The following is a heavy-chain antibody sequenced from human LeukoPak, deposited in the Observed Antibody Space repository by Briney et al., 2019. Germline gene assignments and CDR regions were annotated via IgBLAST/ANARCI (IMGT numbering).Heavy chain of an antibody. V-gene: IGHV3-30*02. J-gene: IGHJ6*02. D-gene: IGHD3-22*01. CDR1: GFTFSSYG. Sequence: GGSLRLSCAASGFTFSSYGMHWVRQAPGKGLEWVAVIWYDGSNKYYADSVKGRFTISRDNSKNTLYLQMNSLRAEDTAVYYCAKGIYDSPVVMDVWGQGTTVTLSS. CDR3: AKGIYDSPVVMDV. CDR2: IWYDGSNK.